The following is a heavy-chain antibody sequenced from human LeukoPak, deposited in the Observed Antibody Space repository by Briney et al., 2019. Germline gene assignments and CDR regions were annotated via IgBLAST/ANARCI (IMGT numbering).Heavy chain of an antibody. D-gene: IGHD3-22*01. V-gene: IGHV1-69*05. Sequence: ASVKVSCKASGGTFSSYAISWVRQAPGQGLEWMGRIIPIFGTADYAQKFQGRVTITTDESTSTAYMELSSLRSEDTAVYYCARARKGYYYDSSGYGDFDYWGQGTLVTVSS. CDR3: ARARKGYYYDSSGYGDFDY. CDR2: IIPIFGTA. CDR1: GGTFSSYA. J-gene: IGHJ4*02.